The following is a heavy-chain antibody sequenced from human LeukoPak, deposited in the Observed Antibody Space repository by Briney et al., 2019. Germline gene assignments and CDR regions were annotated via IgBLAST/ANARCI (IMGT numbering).Heavy chain of an antibody. D-gene: IGHD3-9*01. J-gene: IGHJ4*02. CDR3: ATQYPPLRYFDW. Sequence: TGGSLRLSCAASGFTFSSYGMSWVRQAPGKGLEWVSAISGSGGSTYYADSVKGRFTISRDNSKNTLYLQMNSLRAEDTAVYYCATQYPPLRYFDWWGQGTLVTVSS. CDR2: ISGSGGST. CDR1: GFTFSSYG. V-gene: IGHV3-23*01.